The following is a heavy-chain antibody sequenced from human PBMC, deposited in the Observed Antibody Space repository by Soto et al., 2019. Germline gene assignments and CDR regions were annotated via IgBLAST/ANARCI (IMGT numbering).Heavy chain of an antibody. CDR2: INAGNGNT. CDR1: GYTFTGYA. J-gene: IGHJ4*02. V-gene: IGHV1-3*01. CDR3: ARAVAVAAEFYF. Sequence: ASVKVSCKASGYTFTGYAMHWVRQAPGQRLEWMGWINAGNGNTKYSQKFQGRVTITRDTSASTAYMELSSLRSEDTAVYFCARAVAVAAEFYFWSQGTLVTVSS. D-gene: IGHD6-19*01.